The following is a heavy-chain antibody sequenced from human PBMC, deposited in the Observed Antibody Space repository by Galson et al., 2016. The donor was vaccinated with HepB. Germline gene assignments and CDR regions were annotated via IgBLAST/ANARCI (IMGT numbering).Heavy chain of an antibody. V-gene: IGHV3-33*01. D-gene: IGHD3-22*01. CDR1: GFAFSSYG. Sequence: SLRLSCAASGFAFSSYGMHWVRQAPGKGLEWVAVMWFDGSTKYYVDSVKGRFTISRDNSKNTLYLQMNSLRAEDTAVYYCARGPGYYDSSGYSDFDYWGQGTLVTVSS. CDR2: MWFDGSTK. J-gene: IGHJ4*02. CDR3: ARGPGYYDSSGYSDFDY.